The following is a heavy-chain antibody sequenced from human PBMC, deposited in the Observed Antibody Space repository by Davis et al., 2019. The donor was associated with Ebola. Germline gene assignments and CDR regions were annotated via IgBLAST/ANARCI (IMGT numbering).Heavy chain of an antibody. Sequence: GGSLRLSCTASGFAFSDYSVNWVRQAPGKGLEWVSSISSRSTYTYYGDSVKGRFTISRDNAKNSLYLQMNSLRAEDTAVYYCTRDQSYAFDIWGQGTMVAVSS. J-gene: IGHJ3*02. CDR1: GFAFSDYS. CDR3: TRDQSYAFDI. CDR2: ISSRSTYT. V-gene: IGHV3-21*01.